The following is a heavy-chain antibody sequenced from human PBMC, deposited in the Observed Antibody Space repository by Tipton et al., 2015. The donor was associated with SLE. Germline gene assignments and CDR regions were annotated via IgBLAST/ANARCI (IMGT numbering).Heavy chain of an antibody. CDR1: GFIFSSYA. CDR3: ASGVAGYFDY. D-gene: IGHD6-19*01. J-gene: IGHJ4*02. V-gene: IGHV3-30*04. CDR2: ISYDGSNK. Sequence: RSLRLSCAASGFIFSSYAMHWVRQAPGKGLEWVAVISYDGSNKYYADSVKGRFTISRDNSKNTLYLQMNSLRAEDTAVYYCASGVAGYFDYWGQGTLVTVSS.